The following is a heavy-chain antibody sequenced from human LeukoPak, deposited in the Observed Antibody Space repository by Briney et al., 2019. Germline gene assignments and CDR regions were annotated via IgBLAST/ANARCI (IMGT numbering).Heavy chain of an antibody. J-gene: IGHJ5*02. CDR3: ARDTVPLEYCGGDCSNNWFDP. Sequence: SETLSLTCTVSGGPISSYYWSWIRQPAGKGLEWIGRIYTSGSTNYNPSLKSRFTMSVDTSKNQFSLKLSSVTAADTAVYYCARDTVPLEYCGGDCSNNWFDPWGQGTLVTVSS. D-gene: IGHD2-21*01. CDR2: IYTSGST. V-gene: IGHV4-4*07. CDR1: GGPISSYY.